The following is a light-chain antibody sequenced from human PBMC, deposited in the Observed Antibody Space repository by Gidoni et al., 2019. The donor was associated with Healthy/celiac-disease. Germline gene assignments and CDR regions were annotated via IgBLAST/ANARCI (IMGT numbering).Light chain of an antibody. J-gene: IGKJ5*01. CDR2: DAS. CDR3: QQRGNWPPIT. Sequence: EIVLTQSPATLSLSPGERPTLSCRASQSVSSYLAWYQQKPGQAPRLRIYDASNRATGIPARCSGSGSGTDFTLTISSLEPEDCAVYYCQQRGNWPPITFGQGTRLEIK. V-gene: IGKV3-11*01. CDR1: QSVSSY.